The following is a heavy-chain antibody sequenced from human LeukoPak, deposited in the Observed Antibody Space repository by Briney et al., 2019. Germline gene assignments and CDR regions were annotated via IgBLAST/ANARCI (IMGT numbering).Heavy chain of an antibody. V-gene: IGHV7-4-1*02. CDR3: ARDPLSGWYGMVGYYFDY. Sequence: ASVKVSCKASGYTFTSYGISWVRQAPGQGLEWMGWINTNTGNPTYAQGFTGRFVFSLDTSVSTAYLQISSLKAEDTAVYYCARDPLSGWYGMVGYYFDYWGQGTLVTVSS. D-gene: IGHD6-19*01. CDR1: GYTFTSYG. CDR2: INTNTGNP. J-gene: IGHJ4*02.